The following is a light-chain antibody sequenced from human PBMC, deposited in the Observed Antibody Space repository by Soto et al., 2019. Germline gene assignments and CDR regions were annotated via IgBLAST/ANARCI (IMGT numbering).Light chain of an antibody. Sequence: DIQMTQSPSSLSASVGDRVTITCRASQSISSYLNWYQQRPGKAPKLLIYAASSLQSGVPSRFSGSGSGTDFALTISCLQPEDFAIYYCQQSYSTPLGFGQGTRLENK. J-gene: IGKJ5*01. CDR1: QSISSY. CDR3: QQSYSTPLG. V-gene: IGKV1-39*01. CDR2: AAS.